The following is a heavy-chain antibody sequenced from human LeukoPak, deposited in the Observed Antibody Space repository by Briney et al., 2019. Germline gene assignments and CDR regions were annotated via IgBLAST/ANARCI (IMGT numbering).Heavy chain of an antibody. CDR1: GGSISSYY. Sequence: SETLSLTYTVSGGSISSYYWSWIRQPPGKGLEWIGYIYYSGSTSYNPSLKSRVTISVDTSKNQFSLKLTSVTAADTAVYYCARHGRWDSGTYSFDYWGQGTLVTVSS. CDR2: IYYSGST. CDR3: ARHGRWDSGTYSFDY. D-gene: IGHD1-26*01. J-gene: IGHJ4*02. V-gene: IGHV4-59*08.